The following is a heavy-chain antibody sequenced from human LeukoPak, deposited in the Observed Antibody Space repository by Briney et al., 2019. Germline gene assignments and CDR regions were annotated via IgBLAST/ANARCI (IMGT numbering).Heavy chain of an antibody. Sequence: SSETLSLTSAVYGGSLRDYYWRWFRQTPRKGLEWRGEINLGGSTIYNPSLLSRATISVATSTRRFHRILNSVTAEHTARQYIAREPGYCSGGSCYGGWFDPWGQGTLVTVSS. CDR1: GGSLRDYY. V-gene: IGHV4-34*01. CDR2: INLGGST. D-gene: IGHD2-15*01. CDR3: AREPGYCSGGSCYGGWFDP. J-gene: IGHJ5*02.